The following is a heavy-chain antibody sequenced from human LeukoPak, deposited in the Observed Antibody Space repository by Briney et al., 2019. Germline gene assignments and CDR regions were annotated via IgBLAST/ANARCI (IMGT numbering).Heavy chain of an antibody. CDR2: IKSKTDGGTT. V-gene: IGHV3-15*01. Sequence: GGSLRLSCAASGFTFSSAWMSWVRQAPGKGPEWGGRIKSKTDGGTTDYAAPVKGRFTISRDDSKNTLYLQMNSLKTEDTAVYYCTSYPSYYGSGSRLYYFDYWGQGTLVTVSS. J-gene: IGHJ4*02. CDR3: TSYPSYYGSGSRLYYFDY. CDR1: GFTFSSAW. D-gene: IGHD3-10*01.